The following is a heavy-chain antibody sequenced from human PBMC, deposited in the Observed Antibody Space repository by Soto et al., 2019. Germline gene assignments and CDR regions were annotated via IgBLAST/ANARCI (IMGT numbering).Heavy chain of an antibody. CDR1: GFTFSSYW. J-gene: IGHJ6*03. Sequence: GGSLRLSCAASGFTFSSYWMSWVRQAPGKGLEWVANIKQDGSEKYYVDSVKGRFTISRDNAKNSLYLQMNSLRAEDTAVYYCTRSITIFGVVTVIHPPYYYYMDVWGKGTTVTVSS. D-gene: IGHD3-3*01. CDR2: IKQDGSEK. V-gene: IGHV3-7*01. CDR3: TRSITIFGVVTVIHPPYYYYMDV.